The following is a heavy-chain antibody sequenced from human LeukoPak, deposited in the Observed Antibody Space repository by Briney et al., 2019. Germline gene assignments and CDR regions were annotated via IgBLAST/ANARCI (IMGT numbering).Heavy chain of an antibody. CDR1: GFTFSSYG. V-gene: IGHV3-30*18. D-gene: IGHD2-21*01. CDR3: AKVARPNDAFDI. Sequence: GGSLRLYCPASGFTFSSYGMHWVRQAPGKGLGWVAVISYDGSNKYYADSVKGRFTISRDNSKNTLYLQMNSLRAEDTAEYYCAKVARPNDAFDIWGQGTMVTVSS. CDR2: ISYDGSNK. J-gene: IGHJ3*02.